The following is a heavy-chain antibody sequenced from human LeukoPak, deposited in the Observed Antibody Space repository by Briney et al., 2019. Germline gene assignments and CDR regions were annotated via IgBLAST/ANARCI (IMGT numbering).Heavy chain of an antibody. CDR1: GYTFTSYG. J-gene: IGHJ6*03. D-gene: IGHD3-22*01. CDR2: ISAYNGNT. Sequence: ASVKVSCKASGYTFTSYGISWVRQAPGQGLEWMGWISAYNGNTNYAQKLQGRVTMTTDTSTSTAYMELRSLRSDDTAVYYCARMSVSGGMMVVVTHKDVWGKGTTVTVSS. V-gene: IGHV1-18*01. CDR3: ARMSVSGGMMVVVTHKDV.